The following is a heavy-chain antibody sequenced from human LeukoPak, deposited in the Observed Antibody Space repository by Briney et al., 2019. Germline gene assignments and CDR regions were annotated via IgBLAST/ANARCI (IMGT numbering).Heavy chain of an antibody. CDR2: FDPEDGET. Sequence: ASVKVSCKVSGYTLTELSMHWVRQAPGKGLEWMGGFDPEDGETIYAQKFQGRVTMTEDTSTDTAYMELSSLRSEDTAVYYCATDRLGRNDWRVDYWGQGTLVTVSS. D-gene: IGHD1-1*01. J-gene: IGHJ4*02. CDR3: ATDRLGRNDWRVDY. V-gene: IGHV1-24*01. CDR1: GYTLTELS.